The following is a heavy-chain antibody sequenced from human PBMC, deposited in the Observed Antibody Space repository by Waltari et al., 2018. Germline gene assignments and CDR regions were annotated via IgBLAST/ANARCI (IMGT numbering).Heavy chain of an antibody. CDR3: AKPYDFWSGSDY. Sequence: QVQLVESGGGVVQPGGSLRLSCAASGFTFSSYGMHWGRQAPGKGLEWVAFIRYDGSNKYYADSVKGRFTISRDNSKNTLYLQMNSLRAEDTAVYYCAKPYDFWSGSDYWGQGTLVTVSS. CDR1: GFTFSSYG. V-gene: IGHV3-30*02. J-gene: IGHJ4*02. CDR2: IRYDGSNK. D-gene: IGHD3-3*01.